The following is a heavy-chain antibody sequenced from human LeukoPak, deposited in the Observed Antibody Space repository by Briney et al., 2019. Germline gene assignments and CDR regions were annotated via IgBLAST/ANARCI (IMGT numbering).Heavy chain of an antibody. Sequence: PGGSLRLSCAASGFTFSSYAMSWVRQAPGKGLEWVSSVSGSGGSTYYADSVKGRFTISRDNSKNTLYLQMNSLRAEDTAVYYCARDRGGRGLDYWGQGTLVTVSS. D-gene: IGHD4-23*01. CDR3: ARDRGGRGLDY. CDR1: GFTFSSYA. J-gene: IGHJ4*02. CDR2: VSGSGGST. V-gene: IGHV3-23*01.